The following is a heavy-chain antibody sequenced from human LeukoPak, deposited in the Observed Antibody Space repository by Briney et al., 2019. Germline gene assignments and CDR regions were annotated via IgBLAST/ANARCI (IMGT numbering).Heavy chain of an antibody. J-gene: IGHJ3*02. CDR3: ARWVPTYDPWAFDI. V-gene: IGHV4-59*01. Sequence: PSQTLSLTCTVSGGSISSYYWSWIRQPPGKGLEWIGYIYYSGSTNYNPSLKSRVTISVDTSKNQFSLKLSSVTAADTAVYYCARWVPTYDPWAFDIWGQGTMVTVSS. CDR1: GGSISSYY. D-gene: IGHD3-22*01. CDR2: IYYSGST.